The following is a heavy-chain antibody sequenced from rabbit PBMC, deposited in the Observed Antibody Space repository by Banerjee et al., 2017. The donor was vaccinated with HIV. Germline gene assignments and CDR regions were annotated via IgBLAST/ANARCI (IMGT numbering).Heavy chain of an antibody. CDR2: IYIGSSGTT. Sequence: QEQLEESGGDLVKPEGSLTLTCTASGFSFSNKYVMCWVRQAPGKGLEWIACIYIGSSGTTYYASWAKGRFSISKTSSTTVTLQMTSLTGADTATYLCARDLGGSIHLWGPGTLVTVS. CDR1: GFSFSNKYV. D-gene: IGHD4-2*01. J-gene: IGHJ4*01. CDR3: ARDLGGSIHL. V-gene: IGHV1S45*01.